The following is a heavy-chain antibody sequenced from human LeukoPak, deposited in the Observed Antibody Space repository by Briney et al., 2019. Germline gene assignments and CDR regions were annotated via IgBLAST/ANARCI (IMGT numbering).Heavy chain of an antibody. J-gene: IGHJ4*02. CDR1: GFTVSSNS. D-gene: IGHD5-24*01. CDR2: IYSDNT. CDR3: VKDDGWVQYAN. V-gene: IGHV3-53*01. Sequence: QSGGSLRLSCTVSGFTVSSNSMSWVRQAPGKGLEWVSFIYSDNTHYSDSVKGRFTISRDNSKNTVYLQMNSLSAEDAAVYYCVKDDGWVQYANWGQGTLVTVSS.